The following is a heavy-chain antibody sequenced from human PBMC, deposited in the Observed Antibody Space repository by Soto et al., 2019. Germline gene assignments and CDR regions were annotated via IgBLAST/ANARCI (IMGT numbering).Heavy chain of an antibody. J-gene: IGHJ4*02. V-gene: IGHV1-69*13. Sequence: ASVKVSCKASGGTFSSYAISWVRQAPGQGLEWMGGIIPIFGTANYAQKFQGRVTITADESTSTAYMELSSLRSEDTAVYYCASSLTIFGVVITNSIDYWGQGTPVTVSS. D-gene: IGHD3-3*01. CDR2: IIPIFGTA. CDR3: ASSLTIFGVVITNSIDY. CDR1: GGTFSSYA.